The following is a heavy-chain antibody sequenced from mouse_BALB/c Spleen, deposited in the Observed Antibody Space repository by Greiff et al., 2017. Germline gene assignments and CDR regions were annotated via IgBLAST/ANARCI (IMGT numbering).Heavy chain of an antibody. D-gene: IGHD2-2*01. CDR2: VNPYNGGT. J-gene: IGHJ4*01. Sequence: VQLKQSGPELVKPGASVKMSCKASGYTFTDYYMDWVKQSHGESFEWIGRVNPYNGGTSYNQKFKGKATLTVDKSSSTAYMELNSLTSEDSAVYYCARENYYGYGSYAMDYWGQGTSVTVSS. V-gene: IGHV1-19*01. CDR3: ARENYYGYGSYAMDY. CDR1: GYTFTDYY.